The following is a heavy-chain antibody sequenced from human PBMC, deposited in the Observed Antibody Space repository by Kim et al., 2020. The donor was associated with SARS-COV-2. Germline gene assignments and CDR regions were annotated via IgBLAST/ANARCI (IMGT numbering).Heavy chain of an antibody. CDR2: ISSSSSYT. Sequence: GGSLRLSCAASGFTFSDYYMSWIRQAPGKGLEWVSYISSSSSYTNYADSVKGRFTISRDNAKNSLYLQMNSLRAEDTAVYYCARAPDYYDSSGYYYPYFDYWGQGTLVTVSS. D-gene: IGHD3-22*01. J-gene: IGHJ4*02. V-gene: IGHV3-11*06. CDR1: GFTFSDYY. CDR3: ARAPDYYDSSGYYYPYFDY.